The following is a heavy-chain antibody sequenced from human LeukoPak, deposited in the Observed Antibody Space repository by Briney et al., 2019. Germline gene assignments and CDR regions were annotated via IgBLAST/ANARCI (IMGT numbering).Heavy chain of an antibody. Sequence: SVKVSCKASGGTFSSYAISWVRQAPGQGLEWMGRIIPILGIANYAQKFQGRVTITADKSTSTAYMELGSLRSEDTAVYYCASPGVVVVAAPLNYWGQGTLVTVSS. D-gene: IGHD2-15*01. CDR3: ASPGVVVVAAPLNY. V-gene: IGHV1-69*04. CDR1: GGTFSSYA. CDR2: IIPILGIA. J-gene: IGHJ4*02.